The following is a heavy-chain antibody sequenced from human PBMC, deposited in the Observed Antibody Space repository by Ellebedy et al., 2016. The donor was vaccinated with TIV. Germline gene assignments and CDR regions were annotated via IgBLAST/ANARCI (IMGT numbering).Heavy chain of an antibody. CDR3: ARGYNYYDSSGPFQH. Sequence: SVKVSXXASGGTFSSYAISWVRQAPGQGLEWMGGIIPIFGTANYAQKFQGRVTMTRDTSTSTVYMELSSLRSEDTAVYYCARGYNYYDSSGPFQHWGQGTLVTVSS. CDR2: IIPIFGTA. V-gene: IGHV1-69*05. D-gene: IGHD3-22*01. J-gene: IGHJ1*01. CDR1: GGTFSSYA.